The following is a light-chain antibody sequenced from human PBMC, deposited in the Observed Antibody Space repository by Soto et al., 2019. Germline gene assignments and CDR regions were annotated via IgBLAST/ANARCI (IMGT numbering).Light chain of an antibody. Sequence: QSVLTQPPSVSAAPGQKVTISCSGSSSNIGNNYVSWYQELTGTAPKLLIYDINKRPSGIPDRFSGSKSGTSATLGITGLQTGDEADYYCGTWDSSLSAAVFCGGTKLTVL. CDR2: DIN. V-gene: IGLV1-51*01. J-gene: IGLJ2*01. CDR1: SSNIGNNY. CDR3: GTWDSSLSAAV.